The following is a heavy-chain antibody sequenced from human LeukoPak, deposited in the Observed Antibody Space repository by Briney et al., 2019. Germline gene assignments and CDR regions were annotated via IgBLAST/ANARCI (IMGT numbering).Heavy chain of an antibody. J-gene: IGHJ4*02. V-gene: IGHV3-21*01. D-gene: IGHD6-13*01. CDR3: ARDPNPDIGLQLVRDFGY. Sequence: PGGSLRLSRAASGFTFSSYSMNWVRQAPGKGLEWVSSISSSSSYIYYADSVKGRFTISRDNAKNSLYLQMNSLRAEDTAVYYCARDPNPDIGLQLVRDFGYWGQGTLVTVSS. CDR1: GFTFSSYS. CDR2: ISSSSSYI.